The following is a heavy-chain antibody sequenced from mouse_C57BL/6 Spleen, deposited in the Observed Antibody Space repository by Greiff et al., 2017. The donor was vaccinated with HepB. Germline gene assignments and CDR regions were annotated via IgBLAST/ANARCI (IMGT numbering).Heavy chain of an antibody. CDR1: GYTFTSYW. J-gene: IGHJ2*01. D-gene: IGHD3-1*01. CDR3: ARGDRATRDY. V-gene: IGHV1-59*01. Sequence: VQLQQPGAELVRPGTSVKLSCKASGYTFTSYWMHWVKQRPGQGLEWIGVIDPSDSYTNYNQKFKGKATLTVDTSSSTAYMQLSSLTSEDSAGYNGARGDRATRDYWGQGTPLTVSS. CDR2: IDPSDSYT.